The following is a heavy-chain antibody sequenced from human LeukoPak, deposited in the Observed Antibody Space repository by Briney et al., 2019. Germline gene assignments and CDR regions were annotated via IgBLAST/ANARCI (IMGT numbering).Heavy chain of an antibody. D-gene: IGHD1-26*01. V-gene: IGHV1-46*01. CDR3: ARDHGLLGLDY. J-gene: IGHJ4*02. Sequence: GASVKVSCKASGYTFTSYYMHWVRQAPGQGLEWMGIINPSGGSTSYAQKFQGRVTMTRDTSTGTVYMELSSLRSEDTAVYYCARDHGLLGLDYWGQGTLVTVSS. CDR2: INPSGGST. CDR1: GYTFTSYY.